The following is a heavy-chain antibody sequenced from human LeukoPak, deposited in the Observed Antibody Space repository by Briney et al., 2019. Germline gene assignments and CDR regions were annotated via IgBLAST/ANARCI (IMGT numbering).Heavy chain of an antibody. Sequence: GGSLRLSCAASGFTFSSYAMSWVRQAPGKGLEWVSAISGSGGSTYYADSVKGQFTISRDNSKNTLYLQMNSLRAEDTAVYYCAKDIVVVVAAIAFDYWGQGTLVTVSS. CDR2: ISGSGGST. J-gene: IGHJ4*02. CDR3: AKDIVVVVAAIAFDY. CDR1: GFTFSSYA. V-gene: IGHV3-23*01. D-gene: IGHD2-15*01.